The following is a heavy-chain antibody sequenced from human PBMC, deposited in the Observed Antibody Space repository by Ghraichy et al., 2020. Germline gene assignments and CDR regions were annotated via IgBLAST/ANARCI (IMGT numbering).Heavy chain of an antibody. J-gene: IGHJ4*02. CDR1: GGSISSYY. V-gene: IGHV4-4*09. Sequence: SETLSLTCTVSGGSISSYYWSWIRQPPGKGLEWIGYIYTSGSTNYNPSLKSRVTISVDTSKNQFSLKLSSVTAADTAVYYCARTPYGPLGWDYWGQGTLVTVSS. D-gene: IGHD3-10*01. CDR3: ARTPYGPLGWDY. CDR2: IYTSGST.